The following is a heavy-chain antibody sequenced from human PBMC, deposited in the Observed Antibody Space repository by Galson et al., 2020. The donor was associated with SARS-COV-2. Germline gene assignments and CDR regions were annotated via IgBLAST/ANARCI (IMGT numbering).Heavy chain of an antibody. Sequence: SETLSLTCTVSGGSISSSSYYWGWIRQPPGKGLEWIGSIYYSGSTYYNPSLKSRVTISVDTSKNQFSLKLSSVTAADTAVYYCARRFPWVSTMIVVGRHVGGAFDIWGQGTMVTVSS. V-gene: IGHV4-39*01. J-gene: IGHJ3*02. D-gene: IGHD3-22*01. CDR3: ARRFPWVSTMIVVGRHVGGAFDI. CDR1: GGSISSSSYY. CDR2: IYYSGST.